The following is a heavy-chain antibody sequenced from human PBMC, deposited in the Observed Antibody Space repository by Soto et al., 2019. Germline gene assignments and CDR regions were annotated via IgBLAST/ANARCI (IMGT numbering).Heavy chain of an antibody. CDR1: GGSISSGGYY. J-gene: IGHJ6*02. Sequence: QVQLQESGPGLVKPSQTLSLTCTVSGGSISSGGYYWSWIRQHPGKGLEWIGYIYYSGSPYYNPSLKSRVTLSVDTSKNQFSLKLSSVTAADTAVYYCARDRIVPAAPYYYGMDVWGQGTTVTVSS. CDR3: ARDRIVPAAPYYYGMDV. D-gene: IGHD2-2*01. V-gene: IGHV4-31*03. CDR2: IYYSGSP.